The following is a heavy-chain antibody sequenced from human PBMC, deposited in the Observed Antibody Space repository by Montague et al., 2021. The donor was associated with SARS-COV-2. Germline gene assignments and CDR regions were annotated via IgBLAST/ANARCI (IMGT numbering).Heavy chain of an antibody. Sequence: SLRLSCAASGFTFNNYAMTWVRQAPGKGLEWVSIIYSDGSSTYYADSVKGRFTISRDNSKNTLYLQMNSLRAEDTAVYSCTKGGRNFYELDGFDSWGQGTLVSVSS. CDR3: TKGGRNFYELDGFDS. CDR1: GFTFNNYA. J-gene: IGHJ4*02. D-gene: IGHD3-3*01. V-gene: IGHV3-23*03. CDR2: IYSDGSST.